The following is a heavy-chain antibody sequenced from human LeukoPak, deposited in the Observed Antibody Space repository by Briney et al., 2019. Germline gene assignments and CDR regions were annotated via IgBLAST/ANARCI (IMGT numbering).Heavy chain of an antibody. CDR2: ISWNSGSI. CDR3: AKDIGYSGYDRGAFDI. CDR1: GFTFDDYA. Sequence: GGSLRLSCAASGFTFDDYAMYWVRQAPGKGLEWVSGISWNSGSIGYADSVKGRFTISRDNAKNSLYLQMNSLRAEDTALYYCAKDIGYSGYDRGAFDIWGQGTMVTVSS. J-gene: IGHJ3*02. D-gene: IGHD5-12*01. V-gene: IGHV3-9*01.